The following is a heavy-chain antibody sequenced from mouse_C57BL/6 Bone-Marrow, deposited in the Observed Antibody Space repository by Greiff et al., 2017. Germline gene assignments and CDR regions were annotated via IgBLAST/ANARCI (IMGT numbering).Heavy chain of an antibody. CDR3: ARDRD. J-gene: IGHJ2*01. CDR2: ISDGGSYT. Sequence: EVKLVESGAGFVKPGGSLKLSCAASGFTFSSYAMSWVRQTPEKSLEWVATISDGGSYTYYPANVKGRFTISRDTAKNNLYLQMSHLKSEDTAMYYCARDRDWGQGTTLTVSS. CDR1: GFTFSSYA. V-gene: IGHV5-4*01. D-gene: IGHD3-3*01.